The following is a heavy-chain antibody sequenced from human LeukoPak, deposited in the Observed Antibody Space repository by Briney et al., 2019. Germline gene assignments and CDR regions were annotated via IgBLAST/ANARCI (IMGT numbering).Heavy chain of an antibody. J-gene: IGHJ2*01. CDR3: ARSPRVANHWHFDL. V-gene: IGHV4-31*03. Sequence: SETLSLTCTASGASISTSDYYWTWIRQHPGRGLEWIGYVYYRGGTYYNPSLESRLSISVDTSKNAFSLNVTSVTAADTAIYYCARSPRVANHWHFDLWGRGTLVVVSS. CDR2: VYYRGGT. D-gene: IGHD5-12*01. CDR1: GASISTSDYY.